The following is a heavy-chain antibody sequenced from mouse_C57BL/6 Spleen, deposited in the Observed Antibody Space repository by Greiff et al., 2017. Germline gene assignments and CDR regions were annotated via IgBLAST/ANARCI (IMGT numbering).Heavy chain of an antibody. CDR1: GYTFTDYN. D-gene: IGHD1-1*01. Sequence: DVQLQESGPELVKPGASVKMSCKASGYTFTDYNMNWVKQSHGKSLEWIGYINPNNGGTSYNQKFKGKATLTVNTSSSTAYMELRSLTSEDSAVYYCAREGVITWFGYWGQGTTLSVSS. V-gene: IGHV1-22*01. CDR3: AREGVITWFGY. CDR2: INPNNGGT. J-gene: IGHJ2*01.